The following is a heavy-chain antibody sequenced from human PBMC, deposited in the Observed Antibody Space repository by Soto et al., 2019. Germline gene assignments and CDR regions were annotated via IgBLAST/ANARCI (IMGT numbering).Heavy chain of an antibody. Sequence: QVQLQESGPGLVKPSETLSLTCTVPSGSIRTSYWTWIRQFPGKRLEWIAHIHNSGNTNSNPSLKSRVTFSMDTSKNQISLRLTSVTAADTAMYYCARLQYTVVTPIDMWGQGTMVTVSS. V-gene: IGHV4-59*01. CDR2: IHNSGNT. D-gene: IGHD2-21*02. J-gene: IGHJ3*02. CDR3: ARLQYTVVTPIDM. CDR1: SGSIRTSY.